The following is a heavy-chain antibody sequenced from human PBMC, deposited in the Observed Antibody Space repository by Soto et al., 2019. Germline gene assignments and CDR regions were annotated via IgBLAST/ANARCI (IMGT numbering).Heavy chain of an antibody. CDR2: NHYSGST. Sequence: SETLSLTCTVSGGSVRSSGYYCNWIRQHPGKGLEWIGYNHYSGSTFYNPSLKSRVAISVDTSKNQFSLGLSSVTAADTAVYYCATGDLTAGELFFGYWGQGILVTVSS. CDR1: GGSVRSSGYY. D-gene: IGHD3-10*01. V-gene: IGHV4-31*03. CDR3: ATGDLTAGELFFGY. J-gene: IGHJ4*02.